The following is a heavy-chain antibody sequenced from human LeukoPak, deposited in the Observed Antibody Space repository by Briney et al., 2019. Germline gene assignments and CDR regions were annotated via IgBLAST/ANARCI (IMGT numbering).Heavy chain of an antibody. CDR1: GFTFSSYG. CDR3: AKAGERWLQSELDY. D-gene: IGHD3-16*01. CDR2: ISYDGSNK. J-gene: IGHJ4*02. V-gene: IGHV3-30*18. Sequence: PGGSLRLSCAASGFTFSSYGMHWVRQAPGKGLEWVAVISYDGSNKYYADSVKGRFTISRDNSKNTLYLQMNSLRAEDTAVYYCAKAGERWLQSELDYWGQGTLVTVSS.